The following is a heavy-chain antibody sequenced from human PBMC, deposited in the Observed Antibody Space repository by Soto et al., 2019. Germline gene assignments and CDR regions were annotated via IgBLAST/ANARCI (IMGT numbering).Heavy chain of an antibody. J-gene: IGHJ6*02. Sequence: PSETLSLTXTVSGGSISSSSYYWGWIRQPPGKGLEWIGSIYYSGSTYYNPSLKSRVTISVDTSKNQFSLKLSSVTAADTAVYYCARRFEYGMDVWGQGTTVTVSS. CDR1: GGSISSSSYY. CDR3: ARRFEYGMDV. CDR2: IYYSGST. V-gene: IGHV4-39*01.